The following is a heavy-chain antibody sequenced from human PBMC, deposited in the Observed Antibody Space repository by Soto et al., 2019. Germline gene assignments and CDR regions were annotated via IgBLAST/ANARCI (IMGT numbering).Heavy chain of an antibody. J-gene: IGHJ4*02. CDR1: GFTFSSYW. Sequence: GGSLRLSCAASGFTFSSYWMAWVRQAPGKGLEWVANIRQDGGDKYFLESVRGRFTISRDNAKNSLYLQMNSLRVEDTAIYYCVRDAVVSGVDYFDYWGQGTLATVSS. V-gene: IGHV3-7*01. D-gene: IGHD2-8*01. CDR2: IRQDGGDK. CDR3: VRDAVVSGVDYFDY.